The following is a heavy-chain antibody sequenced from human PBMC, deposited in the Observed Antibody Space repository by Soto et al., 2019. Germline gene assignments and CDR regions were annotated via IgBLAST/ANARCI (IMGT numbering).Heavy chain of an antibody. Sequence: QAQLVESGGGVVQPGRSLRLSCAASGFTFSGHGMHWVRQAPGKGLEWVAVIWYDGSDKYYVDSVKGRFTISRDNSKNTLSLQMNRPGVEGAAVYYWAHVKDGNAVGSLEYGGEGTIVVVSS. J-gene: IGHJ4*02. V-gene: IGHV3-33*01. D-gene: IGHD1-1*01. CDR2: IWYDGSDK. CDR1: GFTFSGHG. CDR3: AHVKDGNAVGSLEY.